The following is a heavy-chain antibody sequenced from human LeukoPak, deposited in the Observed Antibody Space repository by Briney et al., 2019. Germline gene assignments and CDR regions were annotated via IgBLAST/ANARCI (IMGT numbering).Heavy chain of an antibody. CDR3: ASLQDSSGYYLIDAFDI. V-gene: IGHV1-2*02. J-gene: IGHJ3*02. Sequence: ASVKVSCKASGYTFTGYYMHWVRQAPGQGLEWMGWINPNSGGTNYAQKFQGRVTMTRDTSISTAYMELSRLRSDDTAVYYCASLQDSSGYYLIDAFDIWGQGTMVTVSP. CDR2: INPNSGGT. CDR1: GYTFTGYY. D-gene: IGHD3-22*01.